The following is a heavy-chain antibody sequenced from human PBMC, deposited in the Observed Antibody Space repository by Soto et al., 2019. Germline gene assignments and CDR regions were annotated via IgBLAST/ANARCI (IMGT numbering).Heavy chain of an antibody. Sequence: QVQVVESGGGVVQPGRSLRLSCAASGFTLSRYGMHWVRQAPGKGLEWVAVISFEGNTQYYADSVKGRFTISRDNSKDTLSLQIHSLRPEDTAVYYCARGAEHQLLSRDYFYGMDVWGQGTTVSVSS. V-gene: IGHV3-30*05. D-gene: IGHD1-1*01. CDR2: ISFEGNTQ. J-gene: IGHJ6*02. CDR3: ARGAEHQLLSRDYFYGMDV. CDR1: GFTLSRYG.